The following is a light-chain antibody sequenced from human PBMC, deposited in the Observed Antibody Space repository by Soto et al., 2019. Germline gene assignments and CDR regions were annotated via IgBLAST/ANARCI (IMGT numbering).Light chain of an antibody. CDR2: EDN. CDR3: CSYAGSGTGV. CDR1: TSDVGSYKS. J-gene: IGLJ3*02. V-gene: IGLV2-23*01. Sequence: QSVLTQSASVSGSPGQSITISCTGTTSDVGSYKSVSWYQHHPGKVPKVMIYEDNKRPSGVSNRFSGSKSGNTASLTISGLQADDEADYYCCSYAGSGTGVFGGGTKVTVL.